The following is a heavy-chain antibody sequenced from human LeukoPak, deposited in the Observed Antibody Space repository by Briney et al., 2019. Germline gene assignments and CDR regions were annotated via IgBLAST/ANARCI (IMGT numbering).Heavy chain of an antibody. Sequence: GESLKISCEGSGYSFTSSWIGWVRQMPGKGLEWMGIIYPGDSDTRYSPSFQGQVTISADKSISTAYLQWSGLKASDTAIYYCARHWGAPCSAPDYWGQGTLVTVSS. J-gene: IGHJ4*02. V-gene: IGHV5-51*01. CDR1: GYSFTSSW. CDR3: ARHWGAPCSAPDY. D-gene: IGHD3-16*01. CDR2: IYPGDSDT.